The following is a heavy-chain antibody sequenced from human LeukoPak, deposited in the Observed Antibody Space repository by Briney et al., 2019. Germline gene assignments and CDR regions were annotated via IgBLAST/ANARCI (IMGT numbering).Heavy chain of an antibody. J-gene: IGHJ5*02. Sequence: SETLSLTCTVSGGSISSSNYYWGWIRQPPGKGLEWIGTIHYSGNTYYNPSLKSRVAISVDTSKNQFSLRLSSVTAADTAVYYCASRSGWLGGGWFDPWGQGTLVTVSS. V-gene: IGHV4-39*01. CDR1: GGSISSSNYY. CDR3: ASRSGWLGGGWFDP. D-gene: IGHD6-19*01. CDR2: IHYSGNT.